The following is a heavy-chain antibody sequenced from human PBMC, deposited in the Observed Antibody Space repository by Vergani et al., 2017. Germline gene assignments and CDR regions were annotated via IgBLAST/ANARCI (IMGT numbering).Heavy chain of an antibody. D-gene: IGHD6-19*01. CDR2: ISSSSSYI. CDR3: ARGSGPEVAVAGQDAFDI. CDR1: GFTFSSYS. J-gene: IGHJ3*02. V-gene: IGHV3-21*01. Sequence: VQLVESGGGVVQPGRSLRVSCAASGFTFSSYSMNWVRQAPGKGLEWVSSISSSSSYIYYADSVKGRFTISRDNAKNSLYLQMNSLRAEDTAVYYCARGSGPEVAVAGQDAFDIWGQGTMVTVSS.